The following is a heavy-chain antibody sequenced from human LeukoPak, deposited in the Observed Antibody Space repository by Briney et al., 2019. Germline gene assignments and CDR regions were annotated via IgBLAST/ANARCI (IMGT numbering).Heavy chain of an antibody. CDR2: ISGSGGST. CDR3: AREGFSSSSRGYYFDY. J-gene: IGHJ4*02. D-gene: IGHD6-6*01. Sequence: GGSLRLSCAASGFTFSSYAMSWVRQAPGKGLEWVSAISGSGGSTYYADSVKGRFTISRDNSKNTLYLQMNSLRAEDTAVYYCAREGFSSSSRGYYFDYWGQGTLVTVSS. CDR1: GFTFSSYA. V-gene: IGHV3-23*01.